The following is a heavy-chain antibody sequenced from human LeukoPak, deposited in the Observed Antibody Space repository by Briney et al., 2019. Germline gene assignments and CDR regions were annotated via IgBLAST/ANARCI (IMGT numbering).Heavy chain of an antibody. CDR1: GLIFSTYT. J-gene: IGHJ3*02. Sequence: GGSLRLSCAASGLIFSTYTMTWVRQAPGKGLEWVAGISASEYNGDSVKGRFTISRDNSKNTLYLQLNNLRDEDTAIYYCAKDGGLGGVPLDVFDIWGQGTMVTVSS. CDR2: ISASEY. V-gene: IGHV3-23*01. D-gene: IGHD3-16*01. CDR3: AKDGGLGGVPLDVFDI.